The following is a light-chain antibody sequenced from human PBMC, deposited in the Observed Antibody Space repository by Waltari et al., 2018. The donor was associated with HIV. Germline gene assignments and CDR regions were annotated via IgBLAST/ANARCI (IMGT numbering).Light chain of an antibody. CDR3: ATWDSSLNAVV. Sequence: QSLLTQPPSVSAAPGQKVTISCSGSTSNIGRNYVSWHEQFPGAAPNLLISDNNKRPSGIPDRFSGSKSGTSATLAITGLQTGDEADYYCATWDSSLNAVVFGGGTKLTVL. J-gene: IGLJ3*02. V-gene: IGLV1-51*01. CDR1: TSNIGRNY. CDR2: DNN.